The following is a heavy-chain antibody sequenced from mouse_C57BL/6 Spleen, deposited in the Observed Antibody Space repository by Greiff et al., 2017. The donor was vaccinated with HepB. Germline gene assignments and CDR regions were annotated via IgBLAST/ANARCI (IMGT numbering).Heavy chain of an antibody. CDR1: GYAFTNYL. J-gene: IGHJ3*01. CDR2: INPGSGGT. D-gene: IGHD2-5*01. Sequence: VKLQESGAELVRPGPSVKVSCKASGYAFTNYLIEWVKQRPGQGLEWIGVINPGSGGTNYNEKFKGKATLTADKSSSTAYMQLSSLTSEDSAVYFCARSYYSNSWFAYWGQGTLVTVSA. V-gene: IGHV1-54*01. CDR3: ARSYYSNSWFAY.